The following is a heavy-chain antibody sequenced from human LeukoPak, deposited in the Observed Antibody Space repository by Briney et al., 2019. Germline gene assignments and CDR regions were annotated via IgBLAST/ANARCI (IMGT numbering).Heavy chain of an antibody. CDR1: GFTFSSYG. CDR2: IYSGGST. Sequence: TGGSLRLSCAASGFTFSSYGMHWVRQAPGKGLEWVSVIYSGGSTYYADSVKGRFTISRDNSKNTLYLQMNSLRAEDTAVYYCARDQEYYYDSSETHYFDYWGQGTLVTVSS. CDR3: ARDQEYYYDSSETHYFDY. D-gene: IGHD3-22*01. V-gene: IGHV3-NL1*01. J-gene: IGHJ4*02.